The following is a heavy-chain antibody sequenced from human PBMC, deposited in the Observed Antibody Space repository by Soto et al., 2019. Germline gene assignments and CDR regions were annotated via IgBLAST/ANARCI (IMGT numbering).Heavy chain of an antibody. CDR1: GFTFSDYW. D-gene: IGHD4-17*01. J-gene: IGHJ6*02. V-gene: IGHV3-74*01. Sequence: PGVSLRLSCVASGFTFSDYWMHWVRQAPGKGLVWASRIKFDGSFTSHADSVKGRFTISRDNARNTVHLQMDSLRAEDTGVYYCARGLRNYYGVDVWGQGTTVTGSS. CDR3: ARGLRNYYGVDV. CDR2: IKFDGSFT.